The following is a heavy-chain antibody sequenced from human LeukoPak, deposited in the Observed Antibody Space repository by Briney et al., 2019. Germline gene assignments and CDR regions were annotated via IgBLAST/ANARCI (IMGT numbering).Heavy chain of an antibody. D-gene: IGHD3-10*01. CDR2: IDRSGSTI. CDR1: GFTLSNYE. Sequence: GGSLRLSCSASGFTLSNYEMDWVRQAPGKGLEWVSYIDRSGSTIYYADSVKGRFTISRDNAKNSLYLQMNSLRTEDTAVYFCARGVGNNWFDPWGQGTLVTVSS. J-gene: IGHJ5*02. CDR3: ARGVGNNWFDP. V-gene: IGHV3-48*03.